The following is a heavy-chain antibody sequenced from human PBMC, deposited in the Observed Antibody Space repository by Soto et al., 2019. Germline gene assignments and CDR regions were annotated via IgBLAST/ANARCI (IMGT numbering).Heavy chain of an antibody. CDR2: IIPIFCTA. Sequence: QVQLVQSGAEVKKPGSSVRVSCKASGGTFSSYAISWVRQAPGQGLECVGGIIPIFCTANYAQKFQGRVTITADESTSTAYMELSSLRSGDTAVYYCATREVGARKATDFDYWGQGTLVTVSS. J-gene: IGHJ4*02. V-gene: IGHV1-69*01. D-gene: IGHD1-26*01. CDR3: ATREVGARKATDFDY. CDR1: GGTFSSYA.